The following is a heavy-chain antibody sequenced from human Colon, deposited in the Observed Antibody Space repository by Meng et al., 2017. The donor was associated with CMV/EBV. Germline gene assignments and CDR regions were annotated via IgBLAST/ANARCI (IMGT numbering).Heavy chain of an antibody. J-gene: IGHJ4*02. V-gene: IGHV3-7*01. CDR1: GFTFSSYW. CDR2: IREDGNEK. CDR3: ARGGGRYEY. D-gene: IGHD6-19*01. Sequence: GESLKISCEASGFTFSSYWMSWVRQAPGKGLEWVDNIREDGNEKYYVDSVKGRFTISRDNYKNSLHLQMNSLRAEDTAVYYCARGGGRYEYWGQGTLVTVSS.